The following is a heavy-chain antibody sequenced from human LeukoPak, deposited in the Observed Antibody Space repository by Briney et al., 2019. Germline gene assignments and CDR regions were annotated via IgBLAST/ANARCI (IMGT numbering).Heavy chain of an antibody. V-gene: IGHV4-4*07. J-gene: IGHJ5*02. D-gene: IGHD3-22*01. Sequence: SEALSLTCTVSGGSISSYYWSWIRQPAGKGLEWIGRIYTSGSTNYNPSLKSRVTMSVDTSKNQFSLKLSSVTAAETAVYYCVAEDSHYYDRSESSWFDPWGEGTLVTVSS. CDR2: IYTSGST. CDR1: GGSISSYY. CDR3: VAEDSHYYDRSESSWFDP.